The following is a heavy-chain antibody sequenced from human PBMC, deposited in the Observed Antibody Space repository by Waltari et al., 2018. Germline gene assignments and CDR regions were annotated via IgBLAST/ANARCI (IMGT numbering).Heavy chain of an antibody. V-gene: IGHV1-2*06. CDR2: INCRNGGT. Sequence: QVNLVQSGADVRTPGASVPVSCKASGYIFINYFIHWVRQAPGQGLEWIGRINCRNGGTDYAQKFQGRVTLTRDTSISTAYMELSGLTLDDTAIYYCTVIAGDFDIWGPGTMVTASS. CDR1: GYIFINYF. CDR3: TVIAGDFDI. D-gene: IGHD2-21*01. J-gene: IGHJ3*02.